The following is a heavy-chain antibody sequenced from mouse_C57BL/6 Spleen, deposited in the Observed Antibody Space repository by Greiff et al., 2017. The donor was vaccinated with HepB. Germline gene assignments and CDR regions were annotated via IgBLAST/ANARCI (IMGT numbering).Heavy chain of an antibody. J-gene: IGHJ3*01. Sequence: EVQLQQSGPELVKPGASVKMSCKASGYTFTDYNMHWVKQSHGKSLEWIGYINPNNGGTSYNQKFKGKATLTVNKSSSTAYMELRSLTSEDSAVYYCARGDYGSSLLIAYWGQGTLVTVSA. CDR3: ARGDYGSSLLIAY. CDR2: INPNNGGT. D-gene: IGHD1-1*01. CDR1: GYTFTDYN. V-gene: IGHV1-22*01.